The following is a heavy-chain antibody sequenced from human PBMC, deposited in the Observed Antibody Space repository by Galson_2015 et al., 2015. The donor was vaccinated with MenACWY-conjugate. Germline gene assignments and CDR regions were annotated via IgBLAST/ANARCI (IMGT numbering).Heavy chain of an antibody. D-gene: IGHD6-13*01. Sequence: SLRLSCAASGFTFSSYSMNWVRQAPGKGLEWVSSISSSSSYIYYADSVKGRFTISRDNAKNSLYLQMNSLRAEDTAVYYCASISSAAGLWFDYWGQGTLVTVSS. CDR3: ASISSAAGLWFDY. J-gene: IGHJ4*02. CDR1: GFTFSSYS. CDR2: ISSSSSYI. V-gene: IGHV3-21*01.